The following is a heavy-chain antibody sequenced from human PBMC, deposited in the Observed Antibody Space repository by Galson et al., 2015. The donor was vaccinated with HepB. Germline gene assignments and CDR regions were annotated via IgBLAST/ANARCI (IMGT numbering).Heavy chain of an antibody. V-gene: IGHV3-23*01. CDR3: AKGLWFGELGFYYGMDV. D-gene: IGHD3-10*01. Sequence: SLRLSCAASGFTFSSYAMSWVRQAPGKGLEWVSAISGSGGSTYYADSVKGRFTISRDNSKNTLYLQMNSLRAEDTAVYYCAKGLWFGELGFYYGMDVWGQGTTVTVSS. J-gene: IGHJ6*02. CDR1: GFTFSSYA. CDR2: ISGSGGST.